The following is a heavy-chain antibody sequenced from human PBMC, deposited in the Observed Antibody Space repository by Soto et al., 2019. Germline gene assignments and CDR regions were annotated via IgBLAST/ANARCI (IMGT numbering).Heavy chain of an antibody. CDR2: MNPGSGDT. CDR3: ATMATFGYYNYFDP. V-gene: IGHV1-8*01. Sequence: ASVKVSCKASGYTFTNNDVSWVRQATGQGLEWMGWMNPGSGDTGYAQKFQGRVTMTRDISIATAYMELSSLRSDDTAIYYCATMATFGYYNYFDPWGQGTLVTVSS. CDR1: GYTFTNND. J-gene: IGHJ5*02. D-gene: IGHD3-9*01.